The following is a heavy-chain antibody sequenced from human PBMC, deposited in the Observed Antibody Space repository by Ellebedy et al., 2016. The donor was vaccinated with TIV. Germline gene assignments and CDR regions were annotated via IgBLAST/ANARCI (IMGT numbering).Heavy chain of an antibody. Sequence: GESLKISCAASGFTFSSYWMNWVRQAPGKGLECVAKIKQDGSEKYYVDSVKGRFTISRDNAKNSLFLQMNSLRAEDTAVYYCARVSSSVGYTSSWSLWGQGTLVTVSS. V-gene: IGHV3-7*01. D-gene: IGHD6-13*01. CDR3: ARVSSSVGYTSSWSL. CDR2: IKQDGSEK. J-gene: IGHJ1*01. CDR1: GFTFSSYW.